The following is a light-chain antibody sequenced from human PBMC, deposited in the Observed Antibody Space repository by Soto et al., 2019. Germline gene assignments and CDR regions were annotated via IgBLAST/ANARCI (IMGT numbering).Light chain of an antibody. J-gene: IGKJ2*01. CDR3: QQSYSTLST. CDR2: AAS. V-gene: IGKV1-39*01. CDR1: QSVSSY. Sequence: DIQMTQSPSSLSASVGVRVTITCRASQSVSSYLNWYQQKPGKAPKLLIYAASSLQSGVPSRFSGSGSGTDFTLNISSLQPEDFATYYCQQSYSTLSTFGQGTKLEIK.